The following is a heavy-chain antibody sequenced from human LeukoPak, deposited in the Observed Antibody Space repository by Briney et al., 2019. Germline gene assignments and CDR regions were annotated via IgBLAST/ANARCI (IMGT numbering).Heavy chain of an antibody. Sequence: SVKVSCKASGFTXTSSTIQWVRQARGQRLEWIGWIVVSSGNTNYEQKFPERVIITRDMSTTTVYMELSSLRSEDTAVYYCAGTPWFGELTLDYWGQGTLVTVSS. CDR3: AGTPWFGELTLDY. V-gene: IGHV1-58*02. J-gene: IGHJ4*02. D-gene: IGHD3-10*01. CDR2: IVVSSGNT. CDR1: GFTXTSST.